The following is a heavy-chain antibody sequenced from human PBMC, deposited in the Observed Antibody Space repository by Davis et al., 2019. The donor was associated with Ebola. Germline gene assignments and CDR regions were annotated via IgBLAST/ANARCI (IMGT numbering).Heavy chain of an antibody. CDR2: ISAYNGNT. D-gene: IGHD1-26*01. CDR1: GYTFTSYG. CDR3: ARDGLVGATTLWYYYGMDV. V-gene: IGHV1-18*01. J-gene: IGHJ6*02. Sequence: ASVKVSCKTFGYTFTSYGITWVRQAPGQGLEWMGWISAYNGNTNYAQKLQGRVTMTTDTSTSTAYMELRSLRSDDTAVYYCARDGLVGATTLWYYYGMDVWGQGTTVTVSS.